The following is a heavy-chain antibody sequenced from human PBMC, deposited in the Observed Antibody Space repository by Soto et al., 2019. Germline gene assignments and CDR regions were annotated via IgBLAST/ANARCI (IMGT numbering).Heavy chain of an antibody. V-gene: IGHV3-23*01. CDR1: GFTFSSYA. CDR3: AKMDKRGYYYYGMDV. D-gene: IGHD2-2*03. CDR2: VSGSGSST. J-gene: IGHJ6*02. Sequence: GGSLRLSCAASGFTFSSYAMSWVRQAPGKGLEWVSAVSGSGSSTYYADSVKGQFTISRDNSKNTLYLQMNSLRAEDTAVYYCAKMDKRGYYYYGMDVWGQGTTVTVSS.